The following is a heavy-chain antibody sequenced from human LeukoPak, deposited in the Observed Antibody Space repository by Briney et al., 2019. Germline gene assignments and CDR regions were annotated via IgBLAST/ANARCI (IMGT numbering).Heavy chain of an antibody. D-gene: IGHD3-3*01. CDR1: GFTFSDYY. Sequence: GGSLRLSCAASGFTFSDYYMSWIRQAPGKGLEWVSYISSGSTIYYADSVKGRFTISRDNAKNSLYLQMNSLRAEDTAVYYCARDRNTDFWSGYYTNYFDYWGQGTLVTVSS. J-gene: IGHJ4*02. V-gene: IGHV3-11*04. CDR3: ARDRNTDFWSGYYTNYFDY. CDR2: ISSGSTI.